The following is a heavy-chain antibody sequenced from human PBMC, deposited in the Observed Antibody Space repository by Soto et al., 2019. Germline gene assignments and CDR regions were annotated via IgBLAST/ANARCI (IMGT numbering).Heavy chain of an antibody. Sequence: ASVKVSCKASGYTFTSYGISWVRQAPGQGLEWMGWISAYNGNTNYAQKLQGRVTMTTDTSTSTAYMELRSLRSDDTDVYYCARTWGIAAAGTLYYYYGMDVWGQGTTVTVSS. CDR3: ARTWGIAAAGTLYYYYGMDV. CDR2: ISAYNGNT. V-gene: IGHV1-18*01. D-gene: IGHD6-13*01. J-gene: IGHJ6*02. CDR1: GYTFTSYG.